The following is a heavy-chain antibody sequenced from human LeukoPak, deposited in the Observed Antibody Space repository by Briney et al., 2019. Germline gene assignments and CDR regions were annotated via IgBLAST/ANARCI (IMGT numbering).Heavy chain of an antibody. D-gene: IGHD2/OR15-2a*01. V-gene: IGHV4-39*01. CDR1: GGSISNGDHY. CDR3: ARQGPNLTVIVATAVEY. CDR2: IYYTGST. Sequence: KASETLSLTCTVSGGSISNGDHYWSWIRQHPGKGLEWIGIIYYTGSTHYNPSLESRITISVDTSKNQFSLKLSSVTAADTAVYYCARQGPNLTVIVATAVEYWGQGTLVTVSS. J-gene: IGHJ4*02.